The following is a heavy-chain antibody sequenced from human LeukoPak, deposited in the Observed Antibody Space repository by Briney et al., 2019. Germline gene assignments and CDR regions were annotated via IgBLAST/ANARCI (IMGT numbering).Heavy chain of an antibody. CDR2: IYYSGST. J-gene: IGHJ3*02. V-gene: IGHV4-39*07. CDR1: GGSISSSNYY. Sequence: PSETLSLTCTVSGGSISSSNYYWGWIRQPPGKGLEWIGSIYYSGSTYYNPSLKSRVTISVDTSKNQFSLKLSSVTAADTAVYYCARGKGRSGSGSYYNVMSQRLKAFDIWGQGTMVTVSS. CDR3: ARGKGRSGSGSYYNVMSQRLKAFDI. D-gene: IGHD3-10*01.